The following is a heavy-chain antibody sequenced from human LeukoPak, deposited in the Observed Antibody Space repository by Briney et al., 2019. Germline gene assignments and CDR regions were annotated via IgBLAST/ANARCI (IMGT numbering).Heavy chain of an antibody. V-gene: IGHV1-69*05. CDR2: IIPIFGTA. CDR1: GGAFSSYA. D-gene: IGHD3-22*01. Sequence: SVKVSCKASGGAFSSYAISWVRQAPGQGLEWMGGIIPIFGTANYAQKFQGRVTITTDESTSTAYMELSSLRSEDTAVYYCASGGSLKRNYYDSSSSRYYYYMDVWGKGTTVTVSS. J-gene: IGHJ6*03. CDR3: ASGGSLKRNYYDSSSSRYYYYMDV.